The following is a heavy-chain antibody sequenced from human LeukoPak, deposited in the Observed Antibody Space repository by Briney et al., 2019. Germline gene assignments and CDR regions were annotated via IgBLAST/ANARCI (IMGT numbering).Heavy chain of an antibody. Sequence: ASVRVSCKASGYTFTSYYMHWVRQAPGQGLEWMGIINPSGGSTSYAQKFQGRVTMTRDTSTSTVYMELSSLRSEDTAVYYCARESEMATIIPWGQGTLVTVSS. CDR2: INPSGGST. CDR1: GYTFTSYY. D-gene: IGHD5-24*01. J-gene: IGHJ5*02. CDR3: ARESEMATIIP. V-gene: IGHV1-46*01.